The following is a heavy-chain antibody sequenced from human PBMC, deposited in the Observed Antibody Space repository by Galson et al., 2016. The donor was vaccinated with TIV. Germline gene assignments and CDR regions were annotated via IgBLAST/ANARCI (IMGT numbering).Heavy chain of an antibody. V-gene: IGHV3-23*01. Sequence: SLRLSCAASGFTFSSHAMSWVRQAPGKGLEWISAITGGAGSTYYADSVKGRFTISRDNSMNTLVLQMNGLRAEDTALYYCAKDTSSGLSGYGSLGYWGQGALVTVSS. D-gene: IGHD5-12*01. J-gene: IGHJ4*02. CDR3: AKDTSSGLSGYGSLGY. CDR1: GFTFSSHA. CDR2: ITGGAGST.